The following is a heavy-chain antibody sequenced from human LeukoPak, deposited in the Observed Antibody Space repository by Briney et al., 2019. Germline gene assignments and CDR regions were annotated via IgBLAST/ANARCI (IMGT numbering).Heavy chain of an antibody. Sequence: PGGSLRLSCAASGFTFSTYGMRWVRQAPGKGLEWVAFIRYDGSNKYYADSVKGRFTISRDNSKNTLYLQMNSLRAEDTAVFYCAKDRSGSYSQGLDYWGQGTLVTVSS. D-gene: IGHD1-26*01. CDR3: AKDRSGSYSQGLDY. J-gene: IGHJ4*02. CDR2: IRYDGSNK. V-gene: IGHV3-30*02. CDR1: GFTFSTYG.